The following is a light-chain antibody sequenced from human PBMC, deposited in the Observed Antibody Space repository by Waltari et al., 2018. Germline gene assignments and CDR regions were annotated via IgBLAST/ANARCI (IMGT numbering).Light chain of an antibody. CDR2: VVT. J-gene: IGLJ2*01. CDR1: YSDVGGYNY. Sequence: QSALTQPISVSGSPGQSITISCTGTYSDVGGYNYVSWYQQYPGEAPRLIIYVVTNRPSGVSRRFSGSKSGDTASLTISGLQTEDEADYYCSSYTSRSSLKLFGGGTKLTVL. CDR3: SSYTSRSSLKL. V-gene: IGLV2-14*03.